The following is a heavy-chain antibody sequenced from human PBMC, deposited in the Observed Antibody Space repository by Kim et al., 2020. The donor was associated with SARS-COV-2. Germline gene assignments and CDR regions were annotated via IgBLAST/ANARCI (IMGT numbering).Heavy chain of an antibody. V-gene: IGHV3-23*01. CDR1: GFTFTNYL. Sequence: GGSLRLSCAASGFTFTNYLMAWVRQAPGKGLEWVSSISTGGDRTYYAESVKGRFTSSRDNSHNAVYLQMNSLRADDTAVYFCAKYHIVTCCGFEIWGQGTVVTVSS. J-gene: IGHJ3*02. D-gene: IGHD2-21*01. CDR3: AKYHIVTCCGFEI. CDR2: ISTGGDRT.